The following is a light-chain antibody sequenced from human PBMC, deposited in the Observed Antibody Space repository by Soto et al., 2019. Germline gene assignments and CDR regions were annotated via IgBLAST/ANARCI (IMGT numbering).Light chain of an antibody. CDR2: AAS. Sequence: DIQMTQSPSSVSASVGDRVTITCRASQDISSWLAWYQQKPGNAPKLLIYAASSLQSGVPSRFSGSGSGTDFTLTISSLQPEDFATYYCQQANSFPPTFGQGTKLEIK. CDR1: QDISSW. J-gene: IGKJ2*01. CDR3: QQANSFPPT. V-gene: IGKV1-12*01.